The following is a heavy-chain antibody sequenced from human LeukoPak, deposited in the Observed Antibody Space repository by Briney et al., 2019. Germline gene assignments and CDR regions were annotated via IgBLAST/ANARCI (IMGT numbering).Heavy chain of an antibody. V-gene: IGHV4-34*01. CDR2: INHSGST. CDR1: GGSFSGYY. Sequence: PSETLSLTCAVYGGSFSGYYWSWIRQPPGKGLEWIGEINHSGSTNYNPSLKSRVTISVDTCKNQFSLKLSSVTAADTAVYYCAGYGSGSYYNDYWGQGPLVTVSS. CDR3: AGYGSGSYYNDY. D-gene: IGHD3-10*01. J-gene: IGHJ4*02.